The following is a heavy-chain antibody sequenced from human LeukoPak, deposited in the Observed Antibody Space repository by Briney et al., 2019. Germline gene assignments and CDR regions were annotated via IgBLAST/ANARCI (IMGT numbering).Heavy chain of an antibody. CDR2: IYYSGST. V-gene: IGHV4-59*12. CDR3: ARDLGAGPIAVAGRGLESNWFDP. D-gene: IGHD6-19*01. J-gene: IGHJ5*02. CDR1: GGSISSYY. Sequence: PSETLSLTCTVSGGSISSYYWSWIRQPPGKGLEWIGYIYYSGSTNYNPSLKSRVTISVDTSKNQFSLKLSSVTAADTAVYYCARDLGAGPIAVAGRGLESNWFDPWGQGTLVTVSS.